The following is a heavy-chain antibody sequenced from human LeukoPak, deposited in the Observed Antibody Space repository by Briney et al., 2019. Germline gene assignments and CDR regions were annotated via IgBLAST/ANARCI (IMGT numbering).Heavy chain of an antibody. CDR3: ARAPNQKEREAGRGYSYGVYYYMDV. CDR1: GYTFTSYG. CDR2: ISAYNGNT. D-gene: IGHD5-18*01. Sequence: AASVKVSCKASGYTFTSYGISWVRQAPGQGLEWMGWISAYNGNTNYAQKLQGRVTMTTDTSTSTAYMELRSLRSDDTAVYYCARAPNQKEREAGRGYSYGVYYYMDVWGKGTTVTVSS. J-gene: IGHJ6*03. V-gene: IGHV1-18*01.